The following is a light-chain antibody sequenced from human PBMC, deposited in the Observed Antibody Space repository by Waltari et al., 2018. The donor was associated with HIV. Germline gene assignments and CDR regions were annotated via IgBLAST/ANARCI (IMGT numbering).Light chain of an antibody. CDR2: KDR. V-gene: IGLV3-25*03. CDR1: ALPKQY. Sequence: SYELTQPPSVSVSPGQTARITCSGDALPKQYAYWYQQKAGQAPVLVIYKDRERPSGIPWRFSGSSSGTTVTLTISGVQAEDDADYYCESAHSSLWVFGGGTKLTGL. CDR3: ESAHSSLWV. J-gene: IGLJ3*02.